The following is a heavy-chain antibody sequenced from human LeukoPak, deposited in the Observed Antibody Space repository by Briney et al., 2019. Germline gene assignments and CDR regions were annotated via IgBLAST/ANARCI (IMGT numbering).Heavy chain of an antibody. CDR2: MNPNSGNT. CDR3: ARSVDTAMDYYYGMDV. D-gene: IGHD5-18*01. Sequence: GSVKVSCKASGYTFTSYDINWVRQATGQGLEWMGWMNPNSGNTGYAQKFQGRVTMTRNTSISTAYMELSSLRSEDTAVYYCARSVDTAMDYYYGMDVWGQGTTVTVSS. J-gene: IGHJ6*02. V-gene: IGHV1-8*01. CDR1: GYTFTSYD.